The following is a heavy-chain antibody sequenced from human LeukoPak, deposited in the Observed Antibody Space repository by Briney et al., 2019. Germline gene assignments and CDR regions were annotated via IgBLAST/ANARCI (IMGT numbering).Heavy chain of an antibody. CDR1: GGSISSYY. D-gene: IGHD2-2*01. J-gene: IGHJ3*01. CDR2: IYYSGST. CDR3: ASGIAYYQPSKNAFDF. Sequence: SETPSLTCTVSGGSISSYYWSWIRQPPGKGLEWIGYIYYSGSTNYNPSLKSRVTISVDRSKNQFSLKVYSVSAADTAVYYCASGIAYYQPSKNAFDFWGQGTMVIVSS. V-gene: IGHV4-59*12.